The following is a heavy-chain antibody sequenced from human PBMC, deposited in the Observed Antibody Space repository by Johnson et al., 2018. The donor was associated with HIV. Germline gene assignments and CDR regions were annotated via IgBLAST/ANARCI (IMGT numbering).Heavy chain of an antibody. J-gene: IGHJ3*02. CDR3: ARAGRWSGDTFDI. CDR2: IGTAGDT. CDR1: GFTFSSYG. D-gene: IGHD3-10*01. Sequence: VQLLESGGGVVQPGRSLRLSCAASGFTFSSYGMLWVRQAPGKGLEWVAVIGTAGDTYYLGSVTGRFTISRENAKNSLYLQMNSLIAGDTAVYYCARAGRWSGDTFDIWGQGTMVTVSS. V-gene: IGHV3-13*01.